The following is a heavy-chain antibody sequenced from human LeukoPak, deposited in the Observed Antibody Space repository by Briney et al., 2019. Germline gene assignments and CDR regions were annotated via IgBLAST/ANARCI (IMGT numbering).Heavy chain of an antibody. D-gene: IGHD3-9*01. Sequence: LETLSLTCTVSGGSISSSSYYWGWIRQPPGKGLEWIGSIYYSGSTYYNPSLKSRVTISVDTSKNQFSLKLSSVTAADTAVYYCALTGYSPYYYYYYMDVWGKGTTVTVSS. CDR1: GGSISSSSYY. V-gene: IGHV4-39*01. J-gene: IGHJ6*03. CDR2: IYYSGST. CDR3: ALTGYSPYYYYYYMDV.